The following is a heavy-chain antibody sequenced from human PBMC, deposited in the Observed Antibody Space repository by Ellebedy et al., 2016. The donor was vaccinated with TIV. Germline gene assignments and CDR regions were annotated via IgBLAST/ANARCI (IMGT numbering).Heavy chain of an antibody. CDR3: ARDVRRIQLCLAY. CDR1: RYIFTDYF. D-gene: IGHD5-18*01. V-gene: IGHV1-46*01. J-gene: IGHJ4*02. CDR2: INPDGGTT. Sequence: AASVKVSCKASRYIFTDYFVHWVRQAPGQGLDWMDIINPDGGTTSYAQKFHGRVTVTRDMSTTTVDMELRSLRSEDTAVYYCARDVRRIQLCLAYWGQGTLVTVSS.